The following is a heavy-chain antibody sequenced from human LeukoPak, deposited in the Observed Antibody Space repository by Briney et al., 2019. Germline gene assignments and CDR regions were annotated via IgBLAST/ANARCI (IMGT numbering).Heavy chain of an antibody. Sequence: EASVKVSCKASGYTFTSYGISWVRQAPGQGLEWMGWISAYNGNTNYAQKLQGRVTMTTDTSTSTAYMELRSLRSDDTAVYYCARIMITFGGVIVNWDYWGQGTLVTVSS. CDR3: ARIMITFGGVIVNWDY. V-gene: IGHV1-18*01. D-gene: IGHD3-16*02. J-gene: IGHJ4*02. CDR1: GYTFTSYG. CDR2: ISAYNGNT.